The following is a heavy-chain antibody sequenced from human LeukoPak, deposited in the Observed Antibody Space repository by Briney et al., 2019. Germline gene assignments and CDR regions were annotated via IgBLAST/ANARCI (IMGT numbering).Heavy chain of an antibody. CDR3: AKGWLTHLGPDIVVVVAANYFDY. V-gene: IGHV3-23*01. CDR2: ISGSGGST. Sequence: GGSLRLSCAASGFTFSSYAMRWVRQAPGKGLEWVSGISGSGGSTYYADSVKGRFTISRDNSKNTLYLQMNSLRAEDTAVYYCAKGWLTHLGPDIVVVVAANYFDYWGQGTLVTVSS. J-gene: IGHJ4*02. D-gene: IGHD2-15*01. CDR1: GFTFSSYA.